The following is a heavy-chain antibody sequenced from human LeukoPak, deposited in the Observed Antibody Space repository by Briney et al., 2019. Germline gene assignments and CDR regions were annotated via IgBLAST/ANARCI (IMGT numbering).Heavy chain of an antibody. V-gene: IGHV3-23*01. J-gene: IGHJ4*02. Sequence: GGSLRLFCGASGFTFSSYDVSWVRQASGKGLEWVSTESGRGYDTFYTDSVKGRFSISRDNYNNRVFLQMNSLRAEDTAMYYCARWFGEPPNFDYWGQGTLVTVSS. CDR1: GFTFSSYD. CDR2: ESGRGYDT. CDR3: ARWFGEPPNFDY. D-gene: IGHD3-10*01.